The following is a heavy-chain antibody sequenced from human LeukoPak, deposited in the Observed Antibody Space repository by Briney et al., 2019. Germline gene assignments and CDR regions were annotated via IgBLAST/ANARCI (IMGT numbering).Heavy chain of an antibody. CDR3: ARGGSGWPLDY. CDR1: GFTFSSYD. V-gene: IGHV3-13*01. CDR2: IGTAGDT. Sequence: GGSLRLSCAASGFTFSSYDMHWVRQATGKGLEWVSAIGTAGDTYYPGSVKGRFTISRENAKNSLYLQMNSLRAGDTAVYYCARGGSGWPLDYWGQGTLVTVSS. D-gene: IGHD6-19*01. J-gene: IGHJ4*02.